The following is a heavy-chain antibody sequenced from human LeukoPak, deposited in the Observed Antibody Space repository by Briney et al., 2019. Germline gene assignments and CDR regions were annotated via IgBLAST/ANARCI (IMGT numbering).Heavy chain of an antibody. V-gene: IGHV7-4-1*02. Sequence: GASVKVSCKASGYTFTTYAMNWVRQAPGQGLEWMGWINTNSGNPTYAQGFTGRFAISLDTSVSTAYLQISSLKAEDTAVYYCARGHCSSTSCYGGSYWGQGTLVTVSS. D-gene: IGHD2-2*01. J-gene: IGHJ4*02. CDR3: ARGHCSSTSCYGGSY. CDR2: INTNSGNP. CDR1: GYTFTTYA.